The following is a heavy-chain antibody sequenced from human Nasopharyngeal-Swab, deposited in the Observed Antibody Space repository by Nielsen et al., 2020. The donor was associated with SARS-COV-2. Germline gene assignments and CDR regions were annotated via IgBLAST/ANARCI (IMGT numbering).Heavy chain of an antibody. CDR1: GGSFSGYY. CDR3: ARDNRGGPRLEPLLRYYYYGMDV. D-gene: IGHD3-16*01. J-gene: IGHJ6*02. Sequence: SETLSLTCAVYGGSFSGYYWSWIRQPPGKGLEWIGEINHSGSTNYNPSLKSRVTISVDTSKNQFSLKLTSVTAADTAVYSCARDNRGGPRLEPLLRYYYYGMDVWGQGTTVTVSS. V-gene: IGHV4-34*01. CDR2: INHSGST.